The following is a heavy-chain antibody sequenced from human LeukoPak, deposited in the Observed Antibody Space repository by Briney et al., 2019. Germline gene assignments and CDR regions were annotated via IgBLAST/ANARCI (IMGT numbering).Heavy chain of an antibody. Sequence: PGGSLRLSCAASGFTFSSYVMSWVRQAPGKGLEWVSTISGSGGTTYYADSVKGRFTISRDNSKNTLYLQMNSLRAEDTAVYYCAKGGTVTRRQFDYWGQGTLVTVSS. CDR3: AKGGTVTRRQFDY. V-gene: IGHV3-23*01. CDR1: GFTFSSYV. J-gene: IGHJ4*02. D-gene: IGHD4-17*01. CDR2: ISGSGGTT.